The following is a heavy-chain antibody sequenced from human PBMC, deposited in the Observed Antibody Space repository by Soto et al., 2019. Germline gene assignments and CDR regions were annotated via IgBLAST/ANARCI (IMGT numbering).Heavy chain of an antibody. CDR3: ARSDSSGWPYYYYGMDV. CDR2: IYYSGST. V-gene: IGHV4-59*01. D-gene: IGHD6-19*01. Sequence: SETLSLTCTVSGGPISSYYWSWIRQPPGKGLEWIGYIYYSGSTNYNPSLKSRVTISVDTSKNQFSLKLSSVTAADTAVYYCARSDSSGWPYYYYGMDVWGQGTTVTVSS. CDR1: GGPISSYY. J-gene: IGHJ6*02.